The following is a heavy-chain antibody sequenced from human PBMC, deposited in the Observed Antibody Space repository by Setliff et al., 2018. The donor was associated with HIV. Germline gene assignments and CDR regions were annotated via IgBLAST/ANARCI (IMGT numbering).Heavy chain of an antibody. CDR3: AREYAMAARY. CDR2: IFSGSDTA. CDR1: GFSFSSYS. J-gene: IGHJ4*02. Sequence: GGSLRLSCVASGFSFSSYSMNWVRQTPGKGLEWLSYIFSGSDTADYADSVRGRFTISRDNAKNSLYLQMNSLRVEDTAVYYCAREYAMAARYWGQGTLVTVSS. D-gene: IGHD2-15*01. V-gene: IGHV3-48*04.